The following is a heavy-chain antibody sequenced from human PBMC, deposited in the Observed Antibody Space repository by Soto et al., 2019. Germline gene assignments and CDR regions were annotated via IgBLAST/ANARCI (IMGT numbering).Heavy chain of an antibody. CDR2: MHPTSGDT. Sequence: QVQLVQSGAEVRQPGASVKVSCKTSGYTFTDLDINWVRQATGQGLEWMGWMHPTSGDTGYAQNFQGRVTMTRDISISTAYMELNSLRYEDTAFYYCARGVTGGVDHWGQGTLVTVSS. V-gene: IGHV1-8*01. CDR3: ARGVTGGVDH. J-gene: IGHJ4*02. CDR1: GYTFTDLD. D-gene: IGHD2-8*02.